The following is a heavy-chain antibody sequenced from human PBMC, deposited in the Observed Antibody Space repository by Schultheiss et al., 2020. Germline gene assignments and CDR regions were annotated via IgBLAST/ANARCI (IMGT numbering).Heavy chain of an antibody. V-gene: IGHV3-48*01. J-gene: IGHJ4*02. CDR2: ISSSGSTI. CDR1: GFTFSTYS. D-gene: IGHD3-10*01. Sequence: GGSLRLSCAASGFTFSTYSMNWVRQAPGKGLEWVSYISSSGSTIYYADSVKGRFTISRDNSKNTLFLHLSSLRADDTAMYYCATDRNWEFFEYWGQGTLVTVSS. CDR3: ATDRNWEFFEY.